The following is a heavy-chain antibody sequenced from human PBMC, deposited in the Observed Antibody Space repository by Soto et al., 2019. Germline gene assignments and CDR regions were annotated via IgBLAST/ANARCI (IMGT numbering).Heavy chain of an antibody. CDR2: ISYSGRT. CDR3: ARRRASDYGGNHHPYYFDR. CDR1: GASIIRDNYF. Sequence: SETLSLTCTVSGASIIRDNYFWVWIRQSPRRGLELIGSISYSGRTYDNPSLQSRVTISIDASRNQFSLKLTSVTTADTAVYYCARRRASDYGGNHHPYYFDRWGQVALVTVSS. V-gene: IGHV4-39*01. D-gene: IGHD4-17*01. J-gene: IGHJ4*02.